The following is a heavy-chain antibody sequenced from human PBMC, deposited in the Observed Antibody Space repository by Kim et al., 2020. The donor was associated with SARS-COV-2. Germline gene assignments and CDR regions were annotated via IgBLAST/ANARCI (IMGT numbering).Heavy chain of an antibody. V-gene: IGHV3-49*02. CDR3: TRGIAVAGTKAVGYFDY. J-gene: IGHJ4*02. Sequence: VKGRFTSARDDSKSIAYLQMNSLKTEDTAVYYCTRGIAVAGTKAVGYFDYWGQGTLVTVSS. D-gene: IGHD6-19*01.